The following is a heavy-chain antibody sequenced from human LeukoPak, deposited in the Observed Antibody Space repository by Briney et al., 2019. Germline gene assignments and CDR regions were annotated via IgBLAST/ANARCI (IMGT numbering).Heavy chain of an antibody. J-gene: IGHJ3*02. CDR2: IIPIFGTA. Sequence: SVKVSCKASGGTFSSYAISWVRQAPGQGLEWMGGIIPIFGTASYAQKFQGRVTITADESTSTAYMELSSLRSEDTAVYYCARKRRYCSSTSCPGAFDIWGQGTMVTVSS. D-gene: IGHD2-2*01. CDR1: GGTFSSYA. V-gene: IGHV1-69*13. CDR3: ARKRRYCSSTSCPGAFDI.